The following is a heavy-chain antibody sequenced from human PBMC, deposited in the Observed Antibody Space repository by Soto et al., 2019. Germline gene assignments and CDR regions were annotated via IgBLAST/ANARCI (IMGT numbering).Heavy chain of an antibody. Sequence: LSLTCAVSGGSISSGGYSWSWIRQPPGKGLEWIGYIYHSGSTYYNPSLKSRVTISVDRSKNQFSLKLSSVTAADTAVYYCARGGGYTLYGDYDYWGQGTLVTVSS. D-gene: IGHD4-17*01. J-gene: IGHJ4*02. CDR1: GGSISSGGYS. V-gene: IGHV4-30-2*01. CDR2: IYHSGST. CDR3: ARGGGYTLYGDYDY.